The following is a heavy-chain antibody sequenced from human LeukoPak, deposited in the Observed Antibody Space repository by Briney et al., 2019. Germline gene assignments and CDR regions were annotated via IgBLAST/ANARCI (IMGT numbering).Heavy chain of an antibody. Sequence: GGSLRLSCAASGFTFSSYSMNWVRQAPGKGLEWVSSISSSSSYIYYADSVKGRFTISRDNAKNSLYLQMNSLRAEDTAVYYCARGRFNYGWGMDVWGQGTTVIVSS. CDR1: GFTFSSYS. V-gene: IGHV3-21*01. CDR3: ARGRFNYGWGMDV. CDR2: ISSSSSYI. D-gene: IGHD5-18*01. J-gene: IGHJ6*02.